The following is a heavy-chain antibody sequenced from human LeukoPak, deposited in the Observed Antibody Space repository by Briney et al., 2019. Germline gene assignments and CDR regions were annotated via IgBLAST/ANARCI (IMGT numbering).Heavy chain of an antibody. V-gene: IGHV3-23*01. CDR3: ARVRVVGSTTGIDY. J-gene: IGHJ4*02. CDR2: ISGSGGST. Sequence: GGSLRLSCAASGFTFSSYGMSWVRQAPGKGLEWVSAISGSGGSTYYADSVKGRFTISRDDAKNSLYLQMNSLRAEDTAVYYCARVRVVGSTTGIDYWGQGTLVTVSS. CDR1: GFTFSSYG. D-gene: IGHD1-1*01.